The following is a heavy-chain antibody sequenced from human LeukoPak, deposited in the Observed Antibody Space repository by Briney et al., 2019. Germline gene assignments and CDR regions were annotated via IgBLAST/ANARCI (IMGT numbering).Heavy chain of an antibody. J-gene: IGHJ6*02. CDR3: ARDSQYSSGWYPYYYGMDV. D-gene: IGHD6-19*01. CDR1: GFIFSNSW. V-gene: IGHV3-74*01. Sequence: GGSLRLSCAASGFIFSNSWVHWIRQAPERGLVWVSRMNSDGRTINYGDSVKGRFTISRDNSKNTLYLQMNSLRAEDTAVYYCARDSQYSSGWYPYYYGMDVWGQGTTVTVSS. CDR2: MNSDGRTI.